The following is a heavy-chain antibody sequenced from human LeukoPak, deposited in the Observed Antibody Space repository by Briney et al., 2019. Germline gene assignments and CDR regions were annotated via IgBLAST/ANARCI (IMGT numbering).Heavy chain of an antibody. D-gene: IGHD6-13*01. CDR1: GGSFSGYY. J-gene: IGHJ5*02. Sequence: SETLSLTCAVYGGSFSGYYWSWIRQPPGKGLEWIGEINHSGSTNYNPSLKSRVTISVGTSKNQFSLKLSSVTAADAAVYYCARGGMAAAGTGYNWFDPWGQGTLVTVSS. V-gene: IGHV4-34*01. CDR2: INHSGST. CDR3: ARGGMAAAGTGYNWFDP.